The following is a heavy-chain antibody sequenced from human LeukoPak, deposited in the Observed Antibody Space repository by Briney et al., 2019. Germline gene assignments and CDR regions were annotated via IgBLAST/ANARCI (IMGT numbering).Heavy chain of an antibody. CDR2: INHSGST. D-gene: IGHD2-21*02. CDR3: ARSSDLDY. V-gene: IGHV4-34*01. CDR1: GGSFSGYY. Sequence: SEILSLTCAVYGGSFSGYYWSWIRQPPGKGLEWIGEINHSGSTNYNPSLKSRVTISVDTSKNQFSLKLSSVTAADTAVYYCARSSDLDYWGQGTLVTVSS. J-gene: IGHJ4*02.